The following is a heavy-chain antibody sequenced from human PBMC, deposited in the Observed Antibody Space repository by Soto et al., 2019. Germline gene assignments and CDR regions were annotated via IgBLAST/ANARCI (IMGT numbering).Heavy chain of an antibody. J-gene: IGHJ3*02. CDR1: GFTFSSYD. V-gene: IGHV3-30*18. CDR2: ISYAGSNK. Sequence: PGGSLRLSCAASGFTFSSYDMHWVRQAPGKGLEWVAVISYAGSNKYYADSVKGRFTISRDNSKNTLYLQMSSLRAEDTAVYYCAKHTGYSSSWRAFDIWGQGTMVTVSS. CDR3: AKHTGYSSSWRAFDI. D-gene: IGHD6-13*01.